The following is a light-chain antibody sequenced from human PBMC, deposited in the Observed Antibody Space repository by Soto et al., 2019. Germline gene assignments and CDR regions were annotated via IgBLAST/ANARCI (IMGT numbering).Light chain of an antibody. Sequence: DIQMTQSPSSLSASVGDRVTITCRASQSVNIYINWYQQRPGKAPKLLIYDAARLQSGAPSRFSGSGSGTDFTITISSMQTEDFATYYCQQSYPTPTFGGGTKV. V-gene: IGKV1-39*01. CDR2: DAA. CDR1: QSVNIY. J-gene: IGKJ4*01. CDR3: QQSYPTPT.